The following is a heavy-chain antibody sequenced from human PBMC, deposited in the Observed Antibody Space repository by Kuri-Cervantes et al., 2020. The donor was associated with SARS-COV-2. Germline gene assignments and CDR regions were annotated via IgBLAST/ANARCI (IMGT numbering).Heavy chain of an antibody. J-gene: IGHJ3*02. V-gene: IGHV1-24*01. D-gene: IGHD3-22*01. CDR2: FDPEDGET. Sequence: ASVKVSCKVSGYTLTELSMHWVRQAPGKGLEWMGGFDPEDGETIYAQKFQGRVTMTEDTSTDTAYMELSSLRSEDTAVYYCATVAPPRITMIVVVGGSAFDIWGQGTMVTVSS. CDR1: GYTLTELS. CDR3: ATVAPPRITMIVVVGGSAFDI.